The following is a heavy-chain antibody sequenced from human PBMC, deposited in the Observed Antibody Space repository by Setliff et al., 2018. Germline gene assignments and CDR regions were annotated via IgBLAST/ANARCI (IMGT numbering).Heavy chain of an antibody. V-gene: IGHV4-61*09. CDR3: ARMSGFLYIDV. J-gene: IGHJ6*03. D-gene: IGHD3-3*01. CDR1: GDPMSSRRYY. Sequence: SETLSLTCTVSGDPMSSRRYYWAWIRQPAGKELEWIGQIYTSWSTNYNPSLKSRVTISVDTSKNQFSLKLSSVTAADTAVYYCARMSGFLYIDVWGKGTTVTVSS. CDR2: IYTSWST.